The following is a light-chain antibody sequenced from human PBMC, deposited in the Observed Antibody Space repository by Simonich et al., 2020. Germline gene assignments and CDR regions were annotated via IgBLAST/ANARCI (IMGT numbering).Light chain of an antibody. CDR3: SSYTSSSTWV. CDR2: DVS. Sequence: QSALTQPASVSGSPGQSITISCTGTSSDVGSYNLVSWYPQHPGKAPKLMIYDVSKRPSGVSTRFSGSKSGNTASLTISGLQAEDEADYYCSSYTSSSTWVFGGGTKLTVL. CDR1: SSDVGSYNL. V-gene: IGLV2-14*02. J-gene: IGLJ3*02.